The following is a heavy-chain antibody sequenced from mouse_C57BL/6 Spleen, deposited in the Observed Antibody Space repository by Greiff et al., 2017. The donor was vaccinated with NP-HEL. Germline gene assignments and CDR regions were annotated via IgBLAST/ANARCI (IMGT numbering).Heavy chain of an antibody. CDR3: ARTPLSYGSSYFDY. CDR1: GYTFTSYW. CDR2: IDPSDSYT. D-gene: IGHD1-1*01. J-gene: IGHJ2*01. Sequence: QVQLQQPGAELVMPGASVKLSCKASGYTFTSYWMHWVKQRPGQGLEWIGEIDPSDSYTNYNQKFKGKSTLTVDKSSSTAYMQLSSLTSEDSAVYYCARTPLSYGSSYFDYWGQGTTLTVSS. V-gene: IGHV1-69*01.